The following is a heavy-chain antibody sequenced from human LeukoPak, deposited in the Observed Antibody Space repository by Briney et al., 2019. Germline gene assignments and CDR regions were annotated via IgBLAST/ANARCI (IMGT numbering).Heavy chain of an antibody. V-gene: IGHV4-59*01. Sequence: SETLSLTCTVSGGSISSYYWSWIRQPPGKGLEWIGYIYYSGSTNYNPSLKSRVTISVDTSKNQFSLKLSSVTAADTAVYYCARSSNYVGIDIWGQGTMVTVSS. CDR1: GGSISSYY. J-gene: IGHJ3*02. CDR3: ARSSNYVGIDI. CDR2: IYYSGST. D-gene: IGHD4-11*01.